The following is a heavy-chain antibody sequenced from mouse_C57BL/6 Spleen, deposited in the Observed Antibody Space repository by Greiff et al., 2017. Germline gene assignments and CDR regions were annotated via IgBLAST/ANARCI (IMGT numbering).Heavy chain of an antibody. D-gene: IGHD3-3*01. CDR3: ARSEGDGFAY. CDR1: GYTFTSYW. Sequence: QVQLQQSGAELVKPGASVKLSCKASGYTFTSYWMHWVKQRPGQGLEWIGMIHPNSGSTNYNEKFKSKATLTVDKSSSTAYMQLSSLTSEDSAVYYCARSEGDGFAYWGQGTLVTVSA. J-gene: IGHJ3*01. V-gene: IGHV1-64*01. CDR2: IHPNSGST.